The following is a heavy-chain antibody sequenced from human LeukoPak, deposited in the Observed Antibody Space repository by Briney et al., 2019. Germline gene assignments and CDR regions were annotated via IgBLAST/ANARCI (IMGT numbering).Heavy chain of an antibody. Sequence: PSETLSLTCAVYGGSFSGYYWSWIRQPPGKGLEWIGEINHSGSTNYNPSLKSRVTISVDTSKNQFSLKLSSVTAADTAVYYCARLNGYCSSTSCPVGYMDVWGKGTTVTVSS. J-gene: IGHJ6*03. V-gene: IGHV4-34*01. CDR3: ARLNGYCSSTSCPVGYMDV. D-gene: IGHD2-2*03. CDR1: GGSFSGYY. CDR2: INHSGST.